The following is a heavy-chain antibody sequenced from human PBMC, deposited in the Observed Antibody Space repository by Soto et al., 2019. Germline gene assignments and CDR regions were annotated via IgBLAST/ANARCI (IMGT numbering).Heavy chain of an antibody. V-gene: IGHV5-51*01. CDR1: GYSFTSYW. D-gene: IGHD6-13*01. CDR2: IYPGDSDT. Sequence: GEPLKISGKGSGYSFTSYWIGWVRQMPGKALEWMGLIYPGDSDTRYSPSFQGQVTISADTSISTAYRQWSSLKASDTAMYYCARHSSCYGGSRYYYYGMDVWGQGTTVTVSS. J-gene: IGHJ6*02. CDR3: ARHSSCYGGSRYYYYGMDV.